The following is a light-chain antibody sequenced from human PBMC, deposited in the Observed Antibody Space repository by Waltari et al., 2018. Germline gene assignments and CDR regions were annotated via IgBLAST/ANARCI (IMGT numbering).Light chain of an antibody. Sequence: QSVLTQPPSASGTPGQRVTIFCSGSTSNIGSNTVDWYQHLPGTAPKLLIYKNKRRPSGVPDRFSGSKSGTSASLAISGLQSDDEADYYCAAWDDSLNGHVVFGGGTKLTVL. J-gene: IGLJ2*01. CDR3: AAWDDSLNGHVV. CDR2: KNK. V-gene: IGLV1-44*01. CDR1: TSNIGSNT.